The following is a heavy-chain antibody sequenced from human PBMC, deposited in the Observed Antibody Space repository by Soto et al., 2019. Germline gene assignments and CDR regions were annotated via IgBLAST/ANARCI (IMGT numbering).Heavy chain of an antibody. V-gene: IGHV4-59*01. CDR3: ARRGQLAPGLYYMDV. CDR2: IYYSGST. Sequence: SETLSLTCTVSGGSISSYYWSWIRQPPGKGLEWIGYIYYSGSTNYNPSLKSRVTISVDTSKNQFSLKLSSVTAADTAVYYCARRGQLAPGLYYMDVWGKGTTV. D-gene: IGHD6-13*01. J-gene: IGHJ6*03. CDR1: GGSISSYY.